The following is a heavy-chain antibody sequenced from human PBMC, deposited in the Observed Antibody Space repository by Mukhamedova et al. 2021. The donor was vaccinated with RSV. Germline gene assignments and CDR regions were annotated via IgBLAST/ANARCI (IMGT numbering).Heavy chain of an antibody. CDR2: IYYSGST. Sequence: SWIRQPPGKGLEWIGYIYYSGSTYYNPSLKSRVTISVDTSKNQFSLKLSSVTAADTAVYYCARVSILGGSFDYWDQGTLVTVSS. V-gene: IGHV4-30-4*08. J-gene: IGHJ4*02. D-gene: IGHD3-16*01. CDR3: ARVSILGGSFDY.